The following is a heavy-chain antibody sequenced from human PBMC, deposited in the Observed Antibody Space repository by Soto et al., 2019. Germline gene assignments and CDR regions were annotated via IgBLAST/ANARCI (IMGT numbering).Heavy chain of an antibody. V-gene: IGHV4-34*01. J-gene: IGHJ4*02. CDR1: GGSFSGYY. Sequence: PSETLSLTCAVYGGSFSGYYWSWIRQPPGKGLEWIGEINHSGSTNYNPSLKSRVTISVDTSKNQFSLKLSSVTAADTAVYYCARGPRITMIVVVTPSYGYWGQGTLVTVPQ. CDR3: ARGPRITMIVVVTPSYGY. CDR2: INHSGST. D-gene: IGHD3-22*01.